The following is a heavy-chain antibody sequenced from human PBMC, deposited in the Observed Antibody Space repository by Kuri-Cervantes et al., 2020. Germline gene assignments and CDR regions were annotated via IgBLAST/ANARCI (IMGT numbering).Heavy chain of an antibody. D-gene: IGHD6-19*01. CDR3: AKDPETGFSSGWYSYYFDY. V-gene: IGHV3-30*18. Sequence: GGSLRLSCAASGFSFSSYGMSWVRQAPGKGLEWVAVISYDGSNKYYADSVKGRFTISRDNSKNTLYLQMNSLRAEDTAVYYCAKDPETGFSSGWYSYYFDYWGQGTLVTVSS. CDR2: ISYDGSNK. J-gene: IGHJ4*02. CDR1: GFSFSSYG.